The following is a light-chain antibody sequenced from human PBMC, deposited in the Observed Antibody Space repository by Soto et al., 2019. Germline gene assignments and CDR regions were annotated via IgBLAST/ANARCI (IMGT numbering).Light chain of an antibody. J-gene: IGLJ1*01. Sequence: QSALTQPASVSGSPGQSITISCTGTSSDVGSYNYVSWYQHHPGKAPKLMIYEVSNRPSGVSHRFSGSKSGNTASLTISGLQAEDETIYYCYSYTGPSTYVFGTGTKLTVL. CDR2: EVS. CDR1: SSDVGSYNY. CDR3: YSYTGPSTYV. V-gene: IGLV2-14*01.